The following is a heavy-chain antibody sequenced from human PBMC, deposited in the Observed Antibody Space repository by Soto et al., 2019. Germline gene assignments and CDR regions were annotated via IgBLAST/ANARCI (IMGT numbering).Heavy chain of an antibody. V-gene: IGHV3-48*01. D-gene: IGHD3-3*01. CDR3: ARDPYLYYDFWSGYFDAFDI. CDR1: GFTFSSYS. J-gene: IGHJ3*02. CDR2: ISSSSSTI. Sequence: EVQLVESGGGLVQPGGSLRLSCAASGFTFSSYSMNWVRQAPGKGLEWVSYISSSSSTIYYADSVKGRCTISRDNAKNSLYLQMNSLRAEDKDVYDCARDPYLYYDFWSGYFDAFDIWGQGTMVTVSS.